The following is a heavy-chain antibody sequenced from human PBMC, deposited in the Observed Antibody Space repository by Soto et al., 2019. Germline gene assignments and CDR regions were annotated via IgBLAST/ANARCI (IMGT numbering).Heavy chain of an antibody. V-gene: IGHV1-3*01. D-gene: IGHD2-15*01. CDR3: ASSGYCSGGSCPHGNPYYYYGMDV. CDR2: INAGNGNT. CDR1: GYTFTSYA. J-gene: IGHJ6*02. Sequence: QVQLVQSGAEVKKPGASVKVSCKASGYTFTSYAMHWVRQAPGQRLEWMGWINAGNGNTKYSQKFQGRVTITRDTSASTAYMELSSLRSEDTAVYYCASSGYCSGGSCPHGNPYYYYGMDVWGQGTTVTVSS.